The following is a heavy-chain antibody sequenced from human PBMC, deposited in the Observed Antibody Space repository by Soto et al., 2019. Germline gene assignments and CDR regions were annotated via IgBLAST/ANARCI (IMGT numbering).Heavy chain of an antibody. CDR3: ASTRREGQWLDPYYFDY. Sequence: ASVKVSCKASGYTFTSYGITWVRQAPGQGLEWMGWITGYNGNTNHAQSLQGRVTLTTDTSTNTAYMELTSLTSDDTAVYYCASTRREGQWLDPYYFDYWGQGTLVTVSS. CDR1: GYTFTSYG. CDR2: ITGYNGNT. D-gene: IGHD6-19*01. J-gene: IGHJ4*02. V-gene: IGHV1-18*01.